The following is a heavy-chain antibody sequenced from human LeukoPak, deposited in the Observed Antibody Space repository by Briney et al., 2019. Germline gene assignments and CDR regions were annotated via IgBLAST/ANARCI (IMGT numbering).Heavy chain of an antibody. J-gene: IGHJ4*02. CDR1: GYTFTGYY. D-gene: IGHD3-22*01. V-gene: IGHV1-2*02. CDR2: INPNSGGT. Sequence: ASVKASCKASGYTFTGYYMHWVRQAPGQGLEWMGWINPNSGGTNYAQKFQGRVTMTRDTSISTAYMELSRLRSDDTAVYYCASGYYYDSSGYYAPFDYWGQGTLVTVSS. CDR3: ASGYYYDSSGYYAPFDY.